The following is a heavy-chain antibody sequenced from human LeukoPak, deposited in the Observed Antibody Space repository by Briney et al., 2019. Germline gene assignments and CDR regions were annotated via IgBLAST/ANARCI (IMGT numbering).Heavy chain of an antibody. Sequence: GGSLSLSCAASGFTLDDYGMSWVRQAPGKGLEWVSGINWNGGSTGYADSVKGRFTISRDNAKNSLYLQMNSLRAEDTALYYCARVVVADTAIATGYYYYMDVWGKGTTVTVSS. V-gene: IGHV3-20*04. J-gene: IGHJ6*03. CDR3: ARVVVADTAIATGYYYYMDV. D-gene: IGHD5-18*01. CDR1: GFTLDDYG. CDR2: INWNGGST.